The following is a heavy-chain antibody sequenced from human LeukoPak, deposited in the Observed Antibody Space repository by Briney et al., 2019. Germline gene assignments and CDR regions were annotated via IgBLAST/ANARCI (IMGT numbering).Heavy chain of an antibody. D-gene: IGHD3-10*01. CDR3: ARLYNSGRNI. Sequence: GGSLRLSCAASGFTFSTYSMNWVRQAPGKGLEWVSYINSGSNTIYYADSVKGRFTISRDNAKNSLYLQMNSLRAEDTAVYYCARLYNSGRNIWGQGTMVTVSS. CDR2: INSGSNTI. J-gene: IGHJ3*02. CDR1: GFTFSTYS. V-gene: IGHV3-48*01.